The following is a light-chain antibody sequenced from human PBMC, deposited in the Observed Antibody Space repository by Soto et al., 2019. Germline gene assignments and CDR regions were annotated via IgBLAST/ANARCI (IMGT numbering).Light chain of an antibody. V-gene: IGKV3-20*01. J-gene: IGKJ1*01. Sequence: EIVLTQSPGTLSLSPGERATLSCRTSQSVTSTYLAWYQQRPGQSPRLLIFAAYSRAAGVPDRFSGSGSGTDFTLTISRLEPGDFAVYYCQHYGNSPQTFGQGTKVDIK. CDR1: QSVTSTY. CDR2: AAY. CDR3: QHYGNSPQT.